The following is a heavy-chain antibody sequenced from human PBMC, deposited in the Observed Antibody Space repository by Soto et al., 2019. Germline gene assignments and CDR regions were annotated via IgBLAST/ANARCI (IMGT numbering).Heavy chain of an antibody. CDR1: GASISSGDYY. CDR3: ARACSGGSCSEGGDY. D-gene: IGHD2-15*01. J-gene: IGHJ4*02. Sequence: PSETLSLTCTVSGASISSGDYYWRWIRQPPGKGLEWIGYIYYSGSTYYNPSLKSRVTISVDTSKNQFSLKLSSLTAADPAVYYCARACSGGSCSEGGDYWGQGTLVTVSS. V-gene: IGHV4-30-4*01. CDR2: IYYSGST.